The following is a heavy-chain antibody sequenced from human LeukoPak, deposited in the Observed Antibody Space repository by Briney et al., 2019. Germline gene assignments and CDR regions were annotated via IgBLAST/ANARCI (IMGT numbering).Heavy chain of an antibody. CDR1: GYSISSGYY. J-gene: IGHJ4*02. CDR2: IFHSGST. CDR3: AEAPTTVTPGI. Sequence: PSETLSLTCTVSGYSISSGYYWGWIRQPPGKGLQWIGSIFHSGSTYYNPSLKSRVTISVDTSKNQFSLNLNSVTAADTAVYYCAEAPTTVTPGIWGQGTLVTVSS. D-gene: IGHD4-17*01. V-gene: IGHV4-38-2*02.